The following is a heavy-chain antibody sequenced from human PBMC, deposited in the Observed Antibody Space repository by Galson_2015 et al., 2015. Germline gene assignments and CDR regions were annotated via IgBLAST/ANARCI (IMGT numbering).Heavy chain of an antibody. D-gene: IGHD1-26*01. J-gene: IGHJ4*02. V-gene: IGHV3-30*03. CDR3: ATDGSYYDY. CDR1: GFTFSSYG. CDR2: ISYDGSNK. Sequence: SLRLSCAASGFTFSSYGMHWVRQAPGKGLEWVAVISYDGSNKYCADSVKGRFTISRDNSKNTLYLQMNSLRAEDTAVYYCATDGSYYDYWGQGTLVTVSS.